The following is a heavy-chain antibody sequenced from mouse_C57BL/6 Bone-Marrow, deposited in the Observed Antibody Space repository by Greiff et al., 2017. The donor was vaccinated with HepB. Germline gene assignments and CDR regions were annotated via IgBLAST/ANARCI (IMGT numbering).Heavy chain of an antibody. CDR1: GYSITSGYY. J-gene: IGHJ3*01. CDR2: ISYDGSN. CDR3: ARGGGTAPQFAY. V-gene: IGHV3-6*01. Sequence: ESGPGLVKPSQSLSLTCSVTGYSITSGYYWNWIRQFPGNKLEWMGYISYDGSNNYNPSLKNRISITRDTSKNQFFLKLNSVTTEDTATYYCARGGGTAPQFAYWGQGALVTVSA. D-gene: IGHD3-3*01.